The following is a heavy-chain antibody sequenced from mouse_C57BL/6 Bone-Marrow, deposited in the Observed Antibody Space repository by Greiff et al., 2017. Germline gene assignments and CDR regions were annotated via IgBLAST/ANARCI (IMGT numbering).Heavy chain of an antibody. Sequence: EVKVVESGGGLVKPGGSLKLSCAASGFTFSSYAMSWVRQTPEKRLEWVATISDGGSYTYYPDNVKGRFTISRDNAKNNLYLQMSHLKSEDTAMYYCARARDGDFEYWGQGTTLTVSS. V-gene: IGHV5-4*03. CDR2: ISDGGSYT. CDR1: GFTFSSYA. D-gene: IGHD3-3*01. J-gene: IGHJ2*01. CDR3: ARARDGDFEY.